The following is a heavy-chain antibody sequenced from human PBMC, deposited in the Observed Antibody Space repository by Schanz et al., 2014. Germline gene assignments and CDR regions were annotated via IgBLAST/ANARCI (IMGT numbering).Heavy chain of an antibody. V-gene: IGHV3-NL1*01. CDR3: AGAAYCRGAGCALYYALDV. CDR1: RLTFANED. Sequence: EQMVESGGGLVKPGGSLILSCAASRLTFANEDIHWVRQAPGNGLEWVSVIYNGGGGRTYYADSVKGRFTISSDNSKNTVFLQMNSLRAEDTGVYYCAGAAYCRGAGCALYYALDVWGQGTTVTVSS. D-gene: IGHD2-15*01. J-gene: IGHJ6*02. CDR2: IYNGGGGRT.